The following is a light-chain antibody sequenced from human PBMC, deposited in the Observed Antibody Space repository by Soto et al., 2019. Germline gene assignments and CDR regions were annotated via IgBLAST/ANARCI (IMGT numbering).Light chain of an antibody. V-gene: IGLV2-14*01. CDR3: NSYTSSTSWV. Sequence: QSVLTQPASVSGSPGQSITISCTGTSSDVGGYAYVSWYQQYPGKAPKLLIFEVSNRPSGISNRFSGSKSGNTASLTISGLQAEDEADYYCNSYTSSTSWVFGGGTKLTVL. CDR2: EVS. CDR1: SSDVGGYAY. J-gene: IGLJ3*02.